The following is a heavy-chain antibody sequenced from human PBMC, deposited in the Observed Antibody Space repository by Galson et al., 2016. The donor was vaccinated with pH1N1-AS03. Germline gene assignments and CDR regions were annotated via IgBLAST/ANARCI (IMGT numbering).Heavy chain of an antibody. CDR2: ISPDGSIV. D-gene: IGHD3-9*01. J-gene: IGHJ4*02. CDR1: GFTFSATW. V-gene: IGHV3-74*01. Sequence: SLRLSCAASGFTFSATWIHWIRQGPGKGLVWVSRISPDGSIVGYADSVKGRFTVPRDNDKNTVYLQMNSLTADDTAVYYCTRDFDAPHGKWGQGTLVTVSS. CDR3: TRDFDAPHGK.